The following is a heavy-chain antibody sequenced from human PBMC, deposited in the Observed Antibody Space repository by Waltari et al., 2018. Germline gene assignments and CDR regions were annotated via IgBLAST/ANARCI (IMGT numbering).Heavy chain of an antibody. D-gene: IGHD1-26*01. CDR2: IRNKPNNFAT. CDR1: GFTFVAST. CDR3: TRVDLVGDPTLGNFYYYGMDV. V-gene: IGHV3-73*01. J-gene: IGHJ6*02. Sequence: EVQLVESGGGLVQPGGSLKLSCASSGFTFVASTVHWVRQASGQGLEWVGRIRNKPNNFATAYAASVKGRFIISRDDSENTAYLQMNSLKTEDTAVYYCTRVDLVGDPTLGNFYYYGMDVWGQGTTVTVSS.